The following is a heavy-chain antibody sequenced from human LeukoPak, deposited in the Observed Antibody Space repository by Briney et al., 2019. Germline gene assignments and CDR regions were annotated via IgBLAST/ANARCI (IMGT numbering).Heavy chain of an antibody. CDR2: IKYDGSDK. Sequence: PGGSLKDFCAASGFPFSRFWMTWVRQAPGKGLEWVANIKYDGSDKYHVDSVKGRFTISRANAKNSLYLQMNSLRAEDTAVYYCVRATVVVPRGNAFDIWGQGTMVTVSS. J-gene: IGHJ3*02. CDR3: VRATVVVPRGNAFDI. CDR1: GFPFSRFW. V-gene: IGHV3-7*04. D-gene: IGHD2-2*01.